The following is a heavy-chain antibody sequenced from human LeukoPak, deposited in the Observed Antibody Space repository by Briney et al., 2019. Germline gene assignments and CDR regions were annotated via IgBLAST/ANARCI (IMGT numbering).Heavy chain of an antibody. D-gene: IGHD5-18*01. CDR3: ARDAAMVRSFDY. V-gene: IGHV3-21*01. CDR2: ISSSSSYI. Sequence: GGSLRLSCAASGFTFSSYSMNWVRQAPGKGLEWVSSISSSSSYIYYADSVKGRFTISRDNAKNSLYLQMNSLRAEDTAVYYCARDAAMVRSFDYRGQGTLVTVSS. CDR1: GFTFSSYS. J-gene: IGHJ4*02.